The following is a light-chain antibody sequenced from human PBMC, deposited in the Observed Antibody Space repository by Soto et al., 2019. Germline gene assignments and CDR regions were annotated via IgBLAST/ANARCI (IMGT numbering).Light chain of an antibody. Sequence: EIVLTQSPGTLSLSPGERATLSFRASQSVSSSFLAWYQQKPDQAPRLLIYGASSRATGIPDRFSGSGSGKDFTLTISRLEPEDFAVYYCQQYGSSPWTFGQGTKVEIK. CDR2: GAS. V-gene: IGKV3-20*01. J-gene: IGKJ1*01. CDR3: QQYGSSPWT. CDR1: QSVSSSF.